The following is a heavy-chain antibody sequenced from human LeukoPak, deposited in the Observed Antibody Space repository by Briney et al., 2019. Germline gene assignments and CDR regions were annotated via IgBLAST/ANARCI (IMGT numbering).Heavy chain of an antibody. D-gene: IGHD2-2*01. CDR2: ITWNGDKT. V-gene: IGHV3-20*04. CDR3: ARNPFCSSSTGCYFEDWFDP. CDR1: GFKLDDYD. J-gene: IGHJ5*02. Sequence: PGGSLRLSCTASGFKLDDYDMSWVRQVPGKGLEWVSGITWNGDKTGYADSVRGRFAISRDNTKKPLYLQMSSLRAEDTALYYCARNPFCSSSTGCYFEDWFDPWGPGTLVTVSS.